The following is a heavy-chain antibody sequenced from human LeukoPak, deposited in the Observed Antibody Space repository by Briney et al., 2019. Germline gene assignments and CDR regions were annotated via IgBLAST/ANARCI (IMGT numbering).Heavy chain of an antibody. CDR1: GFTFSSYA. CDR2: ISGSGGST. Sequence: SGGSLRLSCAASGFTFSSYAMSWVRQAPGKGLEWVSAISGSGGSTYYADSVKGRFTISRDNAKNSLYLQMNSLRAEDTAVYYCARAGYCSGGSCFDYWGQGTLVTVSS. D-gene: IGHD2-15*01. V-gene: IGHV3-23*01. CDR3: ARAGYCSGGSCFDY. J-gene: IGHJ4*02.